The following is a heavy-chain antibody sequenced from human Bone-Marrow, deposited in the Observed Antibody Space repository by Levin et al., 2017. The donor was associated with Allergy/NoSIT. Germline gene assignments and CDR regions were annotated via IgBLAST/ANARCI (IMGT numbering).Heavy chain of an antibody. CDR3: ARDHLYAFDI. CDR1: GFTFSSYS. Sequence: GESLKISCAASGFTFSSYSMNWVRQAPGKGLEWLSYFGTSSSAISYADSVKGRFTISRDDATNSLSLQMNSLRAEDTAVYYCARDHLYAFDIWGQGTMVTVSS. J-gene: IGHJ3*02. CDR2: FGTSSSAI. V-gene: IGHV3-48*04.